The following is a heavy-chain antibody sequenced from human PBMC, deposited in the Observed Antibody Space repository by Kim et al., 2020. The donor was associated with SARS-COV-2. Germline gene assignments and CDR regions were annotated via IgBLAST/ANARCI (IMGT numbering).Heavy chain of an antibody. CDR1: GYTLTELS. Sequence: ASVKVSCKDSGYTLTELSMHWVRQAPGKGLEWMGGFDPEDGETIYAQKLHGRVTMTEDTSTDTEYMELSRLRSEDMAVYYCAAYSSSWFDYWGQGTLVIV. D-gene: IGHD6-13*01. CDR3: AAYSSSWFDY. CDR2: FDPEDGET. V-gene: IGHV1-24*01. J-gene: IGHJ4*02.